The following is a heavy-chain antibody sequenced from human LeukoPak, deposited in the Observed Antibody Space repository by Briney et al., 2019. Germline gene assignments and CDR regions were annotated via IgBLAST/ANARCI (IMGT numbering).Heavy chain of an antibody. D-gene: IGHD3-22*01. CDR1: GGSINSYY. CDR3: ARDPGSNYYDSSGYSDY. V-gene: IGHV4-59*12. CDR2: IYNSETI. J-gene: IGHJ4*02. Sequence: SETLSLTCTVSGGSINSYYWSWIRQPPGKGLEWIGYIYNSETINYNPSLTSRVTISVDKSKNQFSLKLSSVTAADTAVYYCARDPGSNYYDSSGYSDYWGQGTLVTVSS.